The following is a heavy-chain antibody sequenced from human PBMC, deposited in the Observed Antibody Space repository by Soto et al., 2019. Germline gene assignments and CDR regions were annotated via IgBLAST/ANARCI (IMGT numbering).Heavy chain of an antibody. CDR1: GFSLSTNGVG. CDR2: IYWDDDK. Sequence: QITLKESGPTRVKPTQPLTLTCIFSGFSLSTNGVGVGWIRQPPGKALEWLAVIYWDDDKRYSPSLKSRLTITKDTSINQVDLTMINMDPVDTGTYYCAHRAGLQGNWNGGYFDSWGQGALVTVSS. V-gene: IGHV2-5*02. J-gene: IGHJ4*02. D-gene: IGHD1-1*01. CDR3: AHRAGLQGNWNGGYFDS.